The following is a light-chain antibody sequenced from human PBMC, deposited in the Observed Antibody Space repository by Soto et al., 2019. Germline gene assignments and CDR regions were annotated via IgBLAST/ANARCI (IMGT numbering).Light chain of an antibody. CDR1: SSDIGGYNS. J-gene: IGLJ1*01. Sequence: QSVLTQSPSASGSPGQSVTISCTGTSSDIGGYNSVSWYQQHPGKAPKVMIYDVTKRPSGDPDRFSGSKSGNTASLTVSALQAEDEADYYCSSYTDTKSLVFGTGTKVTVL. CDR3: SSYTDTKSLV. CDR2: DVT. V-gene: IGLV2-8*01.